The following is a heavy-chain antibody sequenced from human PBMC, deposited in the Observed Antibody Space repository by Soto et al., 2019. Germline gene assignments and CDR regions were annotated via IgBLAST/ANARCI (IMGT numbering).Heavy chain of an antibody. Sequence: EVQLVESGGGLVQPGGSLTLSCAASGFTFSSYWMHWVRQAPGKGLVWVARIKSDGSGTIYADSVKGRLTISRDNARNTRYMQMNSLRAEDTAVYSCARGDGDYYDGNGYLGRHWGQGTLVTVSS. V-gene: IGHV3-74*01. CDR3: ARGDGDYYDGNGYLGRH. D-gene: IGHD3-22*01. J-gene: IGHJ4*02. CDR2: IKSDGSGT. CDR1: GFTFSSYW.